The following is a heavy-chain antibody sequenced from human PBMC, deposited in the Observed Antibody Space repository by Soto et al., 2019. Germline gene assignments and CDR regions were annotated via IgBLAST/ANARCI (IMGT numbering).Heavy chain of an antibody. CDR1: GGSFSGYY. CDR2: INHSGST. D-gene: IGHD1-20*01. CDR3: ARDNYPEVWVDY. V-gene: IGHV4-34*01. Sequence: NPSETLSLTCADYGGSFSGYYWSWIRQPPGKGLEWIGEINHSGSTNYNPSLKSRVTISVDTSKNQFSLKLSSVTAADTAVYYCARDNYPEVWVDYWGQGTLVTVSS. J-gene: IGHJ4*02.